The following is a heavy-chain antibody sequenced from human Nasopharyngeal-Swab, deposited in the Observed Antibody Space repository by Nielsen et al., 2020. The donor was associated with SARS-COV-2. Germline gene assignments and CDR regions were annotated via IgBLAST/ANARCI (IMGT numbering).Heavy chain of an antibody. D-gene: IGHD1-26*01. J-gene: IGHJ6*04. Sequence: GESLKISCKGSGYSFTSYWIGWVRQMPGKGLEWMGIIYPGDSDTRYSPSFQGQVTIPADKSISTAYLQWSSLKASDTAMYYCARHAKIDSGITWAGWAPWGKGTTVTVSS. V-gene: IGHV5-51*01. CDR3: ARHAKIDSGITWAGWAP. CDR1: GYSFTSYW. CDR2: IYPGDSDT.